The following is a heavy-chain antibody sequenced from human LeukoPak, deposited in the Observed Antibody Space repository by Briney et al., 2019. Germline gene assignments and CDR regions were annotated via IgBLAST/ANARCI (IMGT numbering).Heavy chain of an antibody. J-gene: IGHJ4*02. CDR1: GFTVSSNY. CDR2: IYSGGTT. D-gene: IGHD4-11*01. Sequence: GGSLRLSCAASGFTVSSNYMTWVRQAPGKGLEWVSVIYSGGTTYYADSVKGRFTISRDNSKNTLYLQMNSLRADDTAVYYCASGSYSSYVAYWGQGTLVTVSS. V-gene: IGHV3-66*01. CDR3: ASGSYSSYVAY.